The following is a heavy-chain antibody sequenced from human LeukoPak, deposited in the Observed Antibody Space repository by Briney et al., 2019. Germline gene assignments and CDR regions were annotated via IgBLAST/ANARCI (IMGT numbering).Heavy chain of an antibody. D-gene: IGHD4-11*01. V-gene: IGHV3-49*04. CDR2: IIGKAYGGTT. Sequence: GRSLTLSCSGSGFNFGEYTLTWVRQPPGKGLEWVAFIIGKAYGGTTEYAASVKGRFTISRDDSKRVAYLQMNSLKTEDTGVYFCTRDRPSYSNYVGDYGMDVWGQGTAVTVSS. CDR3: TRDRPSYSNYVGDYGMDV. CDR1: GFNFGEYT. J-gene: IGHJ6*02.